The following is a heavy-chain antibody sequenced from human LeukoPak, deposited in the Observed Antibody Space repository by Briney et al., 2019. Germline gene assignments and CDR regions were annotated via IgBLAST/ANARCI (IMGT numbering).Heavy chain of an antibody. CDR3: TVHWGYCSSTSCNGFDY. V-gene: IGHV3-15*01. CDR1: GFTFSNAW. CDR2: IKSKTDGGTT. D-gene: IGHD2-2*01. J-gene: IGHJ4*02. Sequence: GGSLRLSCAASGFTFSNAWMSWVRQAPAMGLEWVGRIKSKTDGGTTDYAAPVKGRFTLSGDDSKNTLYLQMNSPKTEDTAVYYCTVHWGYCSSTSCNGFDYWGQGTLVTVSS.